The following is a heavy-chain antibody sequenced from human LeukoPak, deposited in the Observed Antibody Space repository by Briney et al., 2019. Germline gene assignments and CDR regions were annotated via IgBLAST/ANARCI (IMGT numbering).Heavy chain of an antibody. V-gene: IGHV1-69*13. CDR3: ASPGTRSVAAAATRPFDVFDI. CDR2: VIPIFGTA. Sequence: SVKVSCKASGGTFSSYAISWVRQAPGQGLEWMGGVIPIFGTANYAQKFQGRVTITADESTSTAYMELSSLRSEDTAVYYCASPGTRSVAAAATRPFDVFDIWGQGTMVTVSS. CDR1: GGTFSSYA. D-gene: IGHD6-13*01. J-gene: IGHJ3*02.